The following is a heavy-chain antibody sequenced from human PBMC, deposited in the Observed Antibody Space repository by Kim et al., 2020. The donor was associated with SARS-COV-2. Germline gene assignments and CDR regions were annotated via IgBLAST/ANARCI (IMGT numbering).Heavy chain of an antibody. Sequence: GGSLRLSCAASGFTFSSYGMHWVRQAPGKGLEWVAVISYDGSNKYYADSVKGRFTISRDNSKNTLYLQMSSLRAEDTAVYYCAKESGSGSYYARTYYYYGRDVWGQETTVTVSS. J-gene: IGHJ6*02. D-gene: IGHD3-10*01. CDR1: GFTFSSYG. CDR2: ISYDGSNK. CDR3: AKESGSGSYYARTYYYYGRDV. V-gene: IGHV3-30*18.